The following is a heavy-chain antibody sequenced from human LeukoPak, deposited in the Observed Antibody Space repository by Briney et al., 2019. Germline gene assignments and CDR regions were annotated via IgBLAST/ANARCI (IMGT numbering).Heavy chain of an antibody. D-gene: IGHD2-2*01. CDR2: IYYSGST. CDR1: GGSISSYY. J-gene: IGHJ6*02. CDR3: ARADCSTTSCPMDV. V-gene: IGHV4-59*01. Sequence: SETLSLTCTVSGGSISSYYWSWIRKPPGKGLEWIGYIYYSGSTNYNPSLKSRVTISVDTSKNQFSLKLSSVTAADTAVYYCARADCSTTSCPMDVWGQGTTVTVSS.